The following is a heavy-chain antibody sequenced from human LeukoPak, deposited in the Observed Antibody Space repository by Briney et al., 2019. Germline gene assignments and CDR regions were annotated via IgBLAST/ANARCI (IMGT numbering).Heavy chain of an antibody. CDR1: GFKFKDYA. CDR3: ASRYSSSWYYYYYYYMDV. J-gene: IGHJ6*03. D-gene: IGHD6-13*01. V-gene: IGHV3-9*01. Sequence: SLRLSCAASGFKFKDYAIHWVRQAPGKGLEWVSGISWNSGGINYADSVKGRFTISRDNAKNSLYLQMNSLRAEDTAVYYCASRYSSSWYYYYYYYMDVWGKGTTVTVSS. CDR2: ISWNSGGI.